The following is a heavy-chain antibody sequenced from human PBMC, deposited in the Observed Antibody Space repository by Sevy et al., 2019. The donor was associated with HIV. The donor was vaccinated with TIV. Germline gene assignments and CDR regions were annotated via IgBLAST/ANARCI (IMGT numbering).Heavy chain of an antibody. D-gene: IGHD2-15*01. CDR2: INHSGST. CDR3: ARRRDIVVVVAATIDY. Sequence: SETLSLTCAVYGGSFSGYYWSWIRQPPGKGLEWIGEINHSGSTNYNPSLKGRVTISVDTSKNQFSLKLSSVTAADTAVYYCARRRDIVVVVAATIDYWGQGTLVTVSS. J-gene: IGHJ4*02. CDR1: GGSFSGYY. V-gene: IGHV4-34*01.